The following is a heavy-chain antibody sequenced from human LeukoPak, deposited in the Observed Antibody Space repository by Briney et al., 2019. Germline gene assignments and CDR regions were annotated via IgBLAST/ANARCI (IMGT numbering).Heavy chain of an antibody. V-gene: IGHV6-1*01. CDR1: GDSVSSNSVA. CDR3: ASEEGPFDY. J-gene: IGHJ4*02. CDR2: TYYRSKWYN. Sequence: SQTLSLTCAISGDSVSSNSVAWHWIRQSPSRGLEWLGRTYYRSKWYNDYAVSVKSRITINPDTSKNQFSLQLNSVTHEDTAVYYCASEEGPFDYWGQGTLVTVSS.